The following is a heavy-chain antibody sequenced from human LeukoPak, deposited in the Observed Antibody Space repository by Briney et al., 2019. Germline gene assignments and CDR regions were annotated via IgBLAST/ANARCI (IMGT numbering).Heavy chain of an antibody. V-gene: IGHV3-66*01. J-gene: IGHJ3*02. CDR2: IYSGGST. CDR1: GFTVSSNY. CDR3: ASGSIAVAGHDAFDI. D-gene: IGHD6-19*01. Sequence: PGGSLRLSCAASGFTVSSNYMSWVRQAQGKGLEWVSVIYSGGSTYYADSVKGRFTISRDNSKNTLYLQMDSLRAEDTAVYYCASGSIAVAGHDAFDIWGQGTMVTVSS.